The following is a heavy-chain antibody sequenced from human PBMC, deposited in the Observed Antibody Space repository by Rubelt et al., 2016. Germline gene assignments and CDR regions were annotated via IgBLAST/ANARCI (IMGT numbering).Heavy chain of an antibody. CDR2: IYYTGST. Sequence: QLQLQESGPGLVKPSETLSLTCTVSGGSISGSSYYWGWIRQPPGKGLEWIGTIYYTGSTYYNPSLKGRVTISVDTSKNQFSLKLGSVTAPDTAVYYCASGESLVNFDYWGQGTLVTVSS. J-gene: IGHJ4*02. CDR1: GGSISGSSYY. D-gene: IGHD3-3*01. V-gene: IGHV4-39*01. CDR3: ASGESLVNFDY.